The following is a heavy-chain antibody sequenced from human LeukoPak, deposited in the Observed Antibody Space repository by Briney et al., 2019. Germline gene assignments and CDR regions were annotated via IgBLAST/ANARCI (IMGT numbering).Heavy chain of an antibody. J-gene: IGHJ5*02. D-gene: IGHD6-25*01. V-gene: IGHV4-31*11. CDR1: GGSISSDYF. Sequence: SETLSLTCAVSGGSISSDYFWIWIRQHPGKGLEWIGCIHYSGSTYSNPSLKSRVNMSVDTSKNQFSLKLRSVTDADTAVYYCARDANPIAAATYNWFDPWGQGTLVIVSS. CDR2: IHYSGST. CDR3: ARDANPIAAATYNWFDP.